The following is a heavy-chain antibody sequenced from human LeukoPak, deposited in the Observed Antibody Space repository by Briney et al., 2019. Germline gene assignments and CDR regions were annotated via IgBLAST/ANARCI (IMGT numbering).Heavy chain of an antibody. Sequence: ASVKVSCKASGYTFTSYYMHWVRQAPGQGLEWMGIINPSGGSTNYAQKFQGRVTMTRDTSTSTVYMELSSLRSEDTAVYYCARPGATTVTTVNWYSDLWGRSTLVTVSS. V-gene: IGHV1-46*01. CDR1: GYTFTSYY. CDR3: ARPGATTVTTVNWYSDL. CDR2: INPSGGST. J-gene: IGHJ2*01. D-gene: IGHD4-17*01.